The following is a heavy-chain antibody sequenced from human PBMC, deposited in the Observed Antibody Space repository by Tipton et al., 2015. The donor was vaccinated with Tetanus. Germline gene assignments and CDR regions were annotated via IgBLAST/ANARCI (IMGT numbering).Heavy chain of an antibody. Sequence: TLSLTCAVYGGSFSGYYWSWIRQPPGKGLEWIGEINHSGSTNYNPSLKSRVTISVDTSKNQFSLKLSSVTAADTAVYYCARGVELSSHNWFDPWGQGTLVTVSS. CDR3: ARGVELSSHNWFDP. V-gene: IGHV4-34*01. D-gene: IGHD3-16*02. CDR1: GGSFSGYY. J-gene: IGHJ5*02. CDR2: INHSGST.